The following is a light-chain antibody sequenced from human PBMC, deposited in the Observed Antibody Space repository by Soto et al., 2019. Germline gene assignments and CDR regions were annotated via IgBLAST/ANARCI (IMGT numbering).Light chain of an antibody. J-gene: IGKJ2*01. CDR2: GAS. CDR3: QQYGSSPYT. Sequence: EIVLTQFPGTLSLSPGERATLSCRASQSVSNSYLAWYLQKPGQAPRLLLYGASLRATGIPDRFSGSGSGTDFTLAISRLEPEDFAVYYCQQYGSSPYTFGQGTKLEIK. CDR1: QSVSNSY. V-gene: IGKV3-20*01.